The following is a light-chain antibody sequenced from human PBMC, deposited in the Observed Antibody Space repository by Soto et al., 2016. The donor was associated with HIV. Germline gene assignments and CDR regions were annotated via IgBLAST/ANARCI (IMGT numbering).Light chain of an antibody. CDR2: DDS. Sequence: SYVLTQPPSVSVAPGKTARITCGGNNIGSKSVHWYQQKPGQAPVLVVYDDSDRPSGIPERFSGSNSGNTATLTISRVEAGDSSSDLYVFGTGTKVTVL. CDR3: V. J-gene: IGLJ1*01. V-gene: IGLV3-21*03. CDR1: NIGSKS.